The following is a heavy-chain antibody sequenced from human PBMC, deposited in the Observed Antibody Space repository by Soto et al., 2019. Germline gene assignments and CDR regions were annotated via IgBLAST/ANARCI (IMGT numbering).Heavy chain of an antibody. V-gene: IGHV1-69*02. CDR1: GGTFSSYT. Sequence: SVKVSCKASGGTFSSYTISWVRQAPGQGLEWMGRIIPILGIANYAQKFQGRVTITRDTSASTAYMELSSLRSEDTAVYYCARMPDEDWSDPWGQGTLVTVSS. D-gene: IGHD2-2*01. J-gene: IGHJ5*02. CDR3: ARMPDEDWSDP. CDR2: IIPILGIA.